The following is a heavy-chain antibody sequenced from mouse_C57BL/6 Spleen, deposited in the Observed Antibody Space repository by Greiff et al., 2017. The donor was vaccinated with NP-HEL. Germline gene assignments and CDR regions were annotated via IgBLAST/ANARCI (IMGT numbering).Heavy chain of an antibody. CDR2: ISSGGDYI. D-gene: IGHD2-5*01. CDR3: TRDRDSNYPYYFDY. V-gene: IGHV5-9-1*02. CDR1: GFTFSSYA. Sequence: EVKLMESGEGLVKPGGSLKLSCAASGFTFSSYAMSWVRQTPEKRLEWVAYISSGGDYIYYADTVKGRFTISRDNARNTLYLQMSSLKSEDTAMYYCTRDRDSNYPYYFDYWDQGTTLTVSS. J-gene: IGHJ2*01.